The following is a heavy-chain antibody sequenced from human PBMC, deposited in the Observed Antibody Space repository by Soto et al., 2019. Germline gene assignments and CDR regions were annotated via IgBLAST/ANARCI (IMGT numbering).Heavy chain of an antibody. V-gene: IGHV4-59*01. CDR1: GGSISPYY. CDR3: ARASYYSDSFGYFLDS. Sequence: TETLSLTRTVSGGSISPYYWSWIRQTPAQGLEWIAYIYYRGSTNYNPSLKSRVTISVDTSKNQCSLRLSSVTAADTAVYYCARASYYSDSFGYFLDSWGQGTLVTVSS. J-gene: IGHJ4*02. CDR2: IYYRGST. D-gene: IGHD3-22*01.